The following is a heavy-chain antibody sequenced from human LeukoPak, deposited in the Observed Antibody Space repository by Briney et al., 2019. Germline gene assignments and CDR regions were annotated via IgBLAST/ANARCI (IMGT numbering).Heavy chain of an antibody. Sequence: ASVKVSCKVSGYTLTELSMHWVRQAPGKGLEWMGGFDPEDGETIYAQKFQGRVTMTEDTSTDTAYMELSSLRSEDTAVYYCTTAPQRYSSGWYGDYWGQGTLVTVSS. J-gene: IGHJ4*02. CDR1: GYTLTELS. D-gene: IGHD6-19*01. CDR3: TTAPQRYSSGWYGDY. CDR2: FDPEDGET. V-gene: IGHV1-24*01.